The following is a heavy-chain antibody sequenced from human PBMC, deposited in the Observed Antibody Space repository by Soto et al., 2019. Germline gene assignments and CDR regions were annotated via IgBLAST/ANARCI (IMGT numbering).Heavy chain of an antibody. CDR2: IYYSGST. V-gene: IGHV4-61*01. Sequence: QVQLQESGPGLVKPSETLSLTCTVSDGSVSSGSYYWNWIRQPPGKGLEWIGFIYYSGSTHYNPSLQSRVTISVDTSRNQFSLRLRSVTAADTAIYYCARYRGDTTLSFDIWGQGTMVTVSS. CDR3: ARYRGDTTLSFDI. CDR1: DGSVSSGSYY. D-gene: IGHD2-21*01. J-gene: IGHJ3*02.